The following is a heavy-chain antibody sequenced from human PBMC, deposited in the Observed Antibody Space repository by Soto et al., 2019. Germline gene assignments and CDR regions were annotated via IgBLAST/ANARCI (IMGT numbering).Heavy chain of an antibody. V-gene: IGHV5-51*01. D-gene: IGHD3-22*01. CDR1: GYSFTSYW. Sequence: GESLKISCKGSGYSFTSYWIGWVRQMPGKGLEWMGIIYPGDSDTRYSPSFQGQVTISADKSISTAYLQWSSLKASDTAMYYWARQGGYYYDSSGYPYYYYGMDVWGQGTTVTVSS. J-gene: IGHJ6*02. CDR2: IYPGDSDT. CDR3: ARQGGYYYDSSGYPYYYYGMDV.